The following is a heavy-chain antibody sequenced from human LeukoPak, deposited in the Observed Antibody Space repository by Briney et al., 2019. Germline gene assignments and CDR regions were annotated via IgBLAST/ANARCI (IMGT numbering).Heavy chain of an antibody. CDR2: INHNGGT. V-gene: IGHV4-34*01. CDR1: GGSFSDYS. CDR3: ARGHSGYDTPTPYFDY. J-gene: IGHJ4*02. D-gene: IGHD5-12*01. Sequence: SETLSLTCAVYGGSFSDYSWTWIRQAPGEGLEWIGEINHNGGTNHNPSLVSRVTISVDRSKNQFSLKLSSVTAADTAVYYCARGHSGYDTPTPYFDYWGQGTLVTVSS.